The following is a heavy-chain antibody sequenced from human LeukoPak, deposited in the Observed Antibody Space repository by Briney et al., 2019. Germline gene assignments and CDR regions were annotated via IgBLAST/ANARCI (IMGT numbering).Heavy chain of an antibody. Sequence: GGSLRLSCAASGFTFSSYGMHWVRQAPGKGLEWVAFIRYDGSNKYYADSVKGRFTISRDNSKNTLYLQMNSLRAEDTAVYYCAKDSSIAARGYFDYWGQGTLVTVSS. V-gene: IGHV3-30*02. CDR3: AKDSSIAARGYFDY. CDR1: GFTFSSYG. CDR2: IRYDGSNK. D-gene: IGHD6-6*01. J-gene: IGHJ4*02.